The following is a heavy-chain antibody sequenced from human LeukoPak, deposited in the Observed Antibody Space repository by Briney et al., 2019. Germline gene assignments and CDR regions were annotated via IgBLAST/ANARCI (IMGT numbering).Heavy chain of an antibody. CDR1: GFTFSHYA. Sequence: GSLRLSCAASGFTFSHYAMHWVRQAPGKGLEWVSYISSSGSTIYYADSVKGRFTISRDNAKNSLYLQMNSLRAEDTAVYYCARDFERGYGDYVPAFDIWGQGTMVTVSS. V-gene: IGHV3-48*03. CDR2: ISSSGSTI. J-gene: IGHJ3*02. D-gene: IGHD4-17*01. CDR3: ARDFERGYGDYVPAFDI.